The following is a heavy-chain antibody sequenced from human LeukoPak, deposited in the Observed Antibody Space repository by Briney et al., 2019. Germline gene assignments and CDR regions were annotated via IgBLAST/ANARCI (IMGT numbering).Heavy chain of an antibody. CDR3: ARHYVFVYGGSSFDY. Sequence: SETLSLTCTVSGDSISSYYWGWIRQPPGKGLEWIGFTYYSGTINYNPSLKSRVTISEDTSKNQFSLKLSSVTAADTAVYYCARHYVFVYGGSSFDYWGQGTLVTVSS. CDR2: TYYSGTI. J-gene: IGHJ4*02. D-gene: IGHD2-8*01. CDR1: GDSISSYY. V-gene: IGHV4-59*08.